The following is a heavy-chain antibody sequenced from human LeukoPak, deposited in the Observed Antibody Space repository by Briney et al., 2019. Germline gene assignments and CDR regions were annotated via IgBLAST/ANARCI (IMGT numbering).Heavy chain of an antibody. CDR2: ISSSSSYI. CDR1: GFTFSSYS. D-gene: IGHD3-22*01. Sequence: PGGSLRLSCAASGFTFSSYSMNWVRQAPGKGLEWVSSISSSSSYIYYADSVKGRFTISRDNAKNSLYLQMNSLRAEGAAVYYCARIPYYYDTSGYSYFDFWGQGTLVTVSS. J-gene: IGHJ4*02. V-gene: IGHV3-21*01. CDR3: ARIPYYYDTSGYSYFDF.